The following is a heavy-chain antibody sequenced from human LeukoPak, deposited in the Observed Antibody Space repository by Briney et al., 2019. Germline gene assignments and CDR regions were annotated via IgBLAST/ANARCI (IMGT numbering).Heavy chain of an antibody. CDR2: TSGSGGST. J-gene: IGHJ4*02. D-gene: IGHD3-16*02. Sequence: GGSLRLSCAASGFTFSSYAMNWVRQAPGKGLEWISATSGSGGSTYYADSVKGRFTIPRDKSKNTLYLQMNSLRAEDTAVYYCAKRGAEVGVTVAPGDYWGQGTLVTVSS. CDR3: AKRGAEVGVTVAPGDY. CDR1: GFTFSSYA. V-gene: IGHV3-23*01.